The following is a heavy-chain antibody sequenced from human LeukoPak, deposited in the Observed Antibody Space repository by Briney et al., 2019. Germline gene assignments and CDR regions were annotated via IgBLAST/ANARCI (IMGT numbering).Heavy chain of an antibody. D-gene: IGHD5-12*01. CDR1: GGTFSSYA. CDR2: IIPIFGIA. J-gene: IGHJ4*02. CDR3: ARVYSGYDSHFDY. V-gene: IGHV1-69*04. Sequence: SVKVSCKASGGTFSSYAISWVRQAPGQGLEWMGRIIPIFGIASYAQKFQGRVTITADKSTSTAYMELSSLRSEDTAVYYCARVYSGYDSHFDYWGQGTLVTVSS.